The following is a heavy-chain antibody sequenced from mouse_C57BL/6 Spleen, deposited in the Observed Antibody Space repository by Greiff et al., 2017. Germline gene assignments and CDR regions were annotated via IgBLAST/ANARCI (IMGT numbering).Heavy chain of an antibody. J-gene: IGHJ2*01. CDR1: GYSITSGYD. CDR3: ARGLYYFDY. Sequence: EVKLQESGPGMVKPSQSLSLTCTVTGYSITSGYDWHWIRHFPGNKLEWRGYISYSGSTNYNPYLKSRISITHDTSKNHFFLKLNSVTTEVTATYYCARGLYYFDYWGQGTTLTVSS. CDR2: ISYSGST. V-gene: IGHV3-1*01.